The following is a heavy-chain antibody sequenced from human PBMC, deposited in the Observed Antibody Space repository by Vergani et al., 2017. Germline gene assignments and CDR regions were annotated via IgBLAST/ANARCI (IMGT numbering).Heavy chain of an antibody. Sequence: QVPLVQSGAAVKTPGASVKVSCKASGGTLSSYAISWVRQAPGQGLEWMGGIIPIFGTANYAQKFQGRVTITADESTSTAYMEMSSLRSEDTAVYYCARGIEVAGLDYYYYYYMDVWGKGTTVTVSS. CDR3: ARGIEVAGLDYYYYYYMDV. V-gene: IGHV1-69*13. CDR1: GGTLSSYA. J-gene: IGHJ6*03. D-gene: IGHD6-19*01. CDR2: IIPIFGTA.